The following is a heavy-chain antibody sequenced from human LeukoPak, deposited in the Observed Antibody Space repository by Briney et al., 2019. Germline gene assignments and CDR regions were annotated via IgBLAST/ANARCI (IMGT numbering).Heavy chain of an antibody. CDR3: ARDPMVRGVIRAFDI. CDR1: GFTFSSYV. Sequence: PGGSLRLSCSASGFTFSSYVMHWVRQAPGKGLEWVAVIWYDGSNKYYADSVKGRFTISRDNSKNTLYLQMNSLRVEDSAVYCCARDPMVRGVIRAFDIWGQGTMVTVSS. J-gene: IGHJ3*02. CDR2: IWYDGSNK. D-gene: IGHD3-10*01. V-gene: IGHV3-33*08.